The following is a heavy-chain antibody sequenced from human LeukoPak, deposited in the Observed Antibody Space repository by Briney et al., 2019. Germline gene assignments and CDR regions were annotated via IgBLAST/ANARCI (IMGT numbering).Heavy chain of an antibody. D-gene: IGHD5-24*01. Sequence: PGGSLRLSCAPSGFTLSNDWMIWVRQAPGKGLEWVGNIKQEGREKRSADTVRGRFSISRDNAQTSLYLQMNSLRAEDTAVYYCARASDPWLQLTWGQGTLVTVSS. V-gene: IGHV3-7*05. CDR1: GFTLSNDW. J-gene: IGHJ5*02. CDR3: ARASDPWLQLT. CDR2: IKQEGREK.